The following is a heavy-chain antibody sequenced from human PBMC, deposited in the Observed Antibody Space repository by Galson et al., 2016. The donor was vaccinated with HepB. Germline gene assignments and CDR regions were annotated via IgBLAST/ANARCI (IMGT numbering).Heavy chain of an antibody. V-gene: IGHV2-5*01. CDR2: IYWNDDK. Sequence: PALVKPTQTLTLTCTFSGFSLTSGGVSVGWIRQPPGKALEWLALIYWNDDKTYSPSLKSRLTITKDTSKNQVVLTMTNMDPVDTATYYCAHRIWYYYASGSYYSGVRPDFDYWGQGTLVTVSS. J-gene: IGHJ4*02. D-gene: IGHD3-10*01. CDR3: AHRIWYYYASGSYYSGVRPDFDY. CDR1: GFSLTSGGVS.